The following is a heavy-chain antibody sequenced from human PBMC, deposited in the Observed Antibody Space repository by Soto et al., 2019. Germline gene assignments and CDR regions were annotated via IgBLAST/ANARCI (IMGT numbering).Heavy chain of an antibody. CDR3: ASTAGILLWFGELRYYFDL. CDR1: GGTFSGYY. D-gene: IGHD3-10*01. CDR2: INHSGTT. V-gene: IGHV4-34*01. J-gene: IGHJ4*02. Sequence: QVHLQQWGAGLLKPSETLSLTCAVYGGTFSGYYWSWIRQPPGKGLEWIGEINHSGTTNYNPSLKSRVTISMDTSKNQFSLKLSSVTAADTAVYYCASTAGILLWFGELRYYFDLWGQGTLVTV.